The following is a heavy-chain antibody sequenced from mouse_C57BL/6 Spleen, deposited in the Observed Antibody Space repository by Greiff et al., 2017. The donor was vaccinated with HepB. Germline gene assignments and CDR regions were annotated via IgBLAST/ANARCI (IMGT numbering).Heavy chain of an antibody. V-gene: IGHV3-6*01. D-gene: IGHD2-12*01. CDR2: ISYDGSN. J-gene: IGHJ4*01. CDR3: ARAGTTAMDY. CDR1: GYSITSGYY. Sequence: EVKLMESGPGLVKPSQSLSLTCSVTGYSITSGYYWNWIRQFPGNKLEWMGYISYDGSNNYNPSLKNRISITRDTSKNQFFLKLNSVTTEDTATYYCARAGTTAMDYWGQGTSVTVSS.